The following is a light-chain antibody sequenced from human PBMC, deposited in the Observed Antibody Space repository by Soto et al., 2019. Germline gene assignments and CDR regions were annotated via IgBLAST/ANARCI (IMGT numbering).Light chain of an antibody. CDR1: QSVTSTY. Sequence: DTVLTQSPGTLSVSPGERATLSCRASQSVTSTYLAWYQHRPGQAPRLLIYGASTRATGIPDRFSGSGSGTDFTLTISRLEPEDFAVYYCQQYAYPPWTFGHGTKVEIK. J-gene: IGKJ1*01. CDR2: GAS. V-gene: IGKV3-20*01. CDR3: QQYAYPPWT.